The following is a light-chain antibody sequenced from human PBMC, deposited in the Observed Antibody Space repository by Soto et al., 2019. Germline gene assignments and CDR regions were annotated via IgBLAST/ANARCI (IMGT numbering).Light chain of an antibody. J-gene: IGLJ1*01. CDR3: CSYAGSPFYV. V-gene: IGLV2-11*01. CDR1: SSDVGGYEY. CDR2: DVT. Sequence: QSALTQPRSVYGSPGQSVTISCTGTSSDVGGYEYVSWYQQHPGKAPKLMIYDVTKRPSGVPDRFSGSRSGNTASLTISGLQTEDEADYYCCSYAGSPFYVFGIGTKLTVL.